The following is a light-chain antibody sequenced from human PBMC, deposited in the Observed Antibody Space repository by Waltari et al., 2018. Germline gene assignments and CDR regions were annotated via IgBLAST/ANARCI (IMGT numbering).Light chain of an antibody. CDR3: QQSYSPLLT. J-gene: IGKJ4*01. V-gene: IGKV4-1*01. Sequence: DIVMTQSPDSLAVSLGERATIHCTSSQSVLYSSNNKNYLAWYQQKPGQPPELLNYRASTRQYAVRHRFSGSGSGTDFTLSISRLQAEYVAVYYCQQSYSPLLTFDGGTKVYIK. CDR1: QSVLYSSNNKNY. CDR2: RAS.